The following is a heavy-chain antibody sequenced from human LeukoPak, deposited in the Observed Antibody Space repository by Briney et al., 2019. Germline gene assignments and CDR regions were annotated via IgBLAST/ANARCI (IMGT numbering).Heavy chain of an antibody. CDR3: ARGRGSTSRY. CDR1: VYNFPNYG. J-gene: IGHJ4*02. V-gene: IGHV1-18*01. Sequence: ASVKVSCKASVYNFPNYGITWVRQAPGQGLEWMGWISTHNGDTNYAQNLQDRVTMTTDTSTSTAYMELRSLRSDDTAVYYCARGRGSTSRYWGQGTLVTVSS. CDR2: ISTHNGDT. D-gene: IGHD1-26*01.